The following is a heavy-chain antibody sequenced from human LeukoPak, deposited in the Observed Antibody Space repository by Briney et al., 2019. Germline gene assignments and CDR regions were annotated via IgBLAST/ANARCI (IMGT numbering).Heavy chain of an antibody. CDR3: AQQSLRSPDY. V-gene: IGHV4-38-2*01. D-gene: IGHD3-16*01. CDR1: GYSISSGYY. J-gene: IGHJ4*02. Sequence: SETLSLTCAVSGYSISSGYYWGWIRQPPGKGLEWIGNIYHRGSTYYNPSLKSRVTISVDTSKNQFSLKLSSVTAADTAVYYCAQQSLRSPDYWGQGTLVTVSS. CDR2: IYHRGST.